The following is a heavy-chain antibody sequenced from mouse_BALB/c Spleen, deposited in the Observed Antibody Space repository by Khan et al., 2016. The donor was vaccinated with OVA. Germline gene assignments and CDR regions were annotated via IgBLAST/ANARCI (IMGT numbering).Heavy chain of an antibody. V-gene: IGHV5-17*02. CDR2: ISSGSSTI. Sequence: EVELVESGGGLVQPGGSRKLSCAASGFTFSSFGMHWVRQAPKKGLEWVAYISSGSSTIYYVDTVKGRFTISRDTPKNTLFLQMNSLRSEDTAMYYCARSGGNFHWYFDDWGAGTSVTVSS. CDR3: ARSGGNFHWYFDD. D-gene: IGHD2-1*01. J-gene: IGHJ1*01. CDR1: GFTFSSFG.